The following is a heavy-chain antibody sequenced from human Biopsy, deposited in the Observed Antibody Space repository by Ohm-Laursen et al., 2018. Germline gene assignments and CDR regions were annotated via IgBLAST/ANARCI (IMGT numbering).Heavy chain of an antibody. V-gene: IGHV4-59*07. Sequence: SDTLSLTCTVSGGSISGDHWSWIRKSPGKGLEWLAFISYTGGITSNPSLNGRATISLDTSKNQFSLRLIYVTAADTAVYYCARMPHFDYWGQGILVTVSS. D-gene: IGHD2-2*01. CDR2: ISYTGGI. J-gene: IGHJ4*02. CDR1: GGSISGDH. CDR3: ARMPHFDY.